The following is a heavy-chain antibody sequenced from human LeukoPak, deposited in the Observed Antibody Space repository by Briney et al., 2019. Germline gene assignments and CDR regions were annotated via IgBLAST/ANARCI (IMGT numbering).Heavy chain of an antibody. V-gene: IGHV4-34*01. CDR2: INHSGST. CDR1: GGSFSGYY. Sequence: KPSETLSLTCAVYGGSFSGYYWSWIRQPPGKGLEWIGEINHSGSTNYNPSLKSRVTISVDTSKNQFSLKLSSVTAADTAVYYCARDPSGWTRNWFDPWGQGTLVTASS. D-gene: IGHD6-19*01. J-gene: IGHJ5*02. CDR3: ARDPSGWTRNWFDP.